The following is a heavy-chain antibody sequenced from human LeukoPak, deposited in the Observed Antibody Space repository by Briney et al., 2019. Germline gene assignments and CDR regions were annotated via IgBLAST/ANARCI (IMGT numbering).Heavy chain of an antibody. CDR3: ARSTAVTLYYYYYYYMDV. J-gene: IGHJ6*03. Sequence: GASVKVSCKASGGTFSSYAISWVRQAPGQGLEWMGGIIPIFGTANYAQKFQGRVTITADESTSTAYMELSSLRSEDTAVYYCARSTAVTLYYYYYYYMDVWGKGTTVTVSS. D-gene: IGHD4-23*01. CDR2: IIPIFGTA. V-gene: IGHV1-69*13. CDR1: GGTFSSYA.